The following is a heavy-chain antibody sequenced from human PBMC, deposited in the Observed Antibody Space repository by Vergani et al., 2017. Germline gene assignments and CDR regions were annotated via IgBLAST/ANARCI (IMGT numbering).Heavy chain of an antibody. CDR3: ARARGGYYFDY. CDR2: VDPEDGET. V-gene: IGHV1-69-2*01. D-gene: IGHD3-16*01. Sequence: EVQLVQSGAEVKKPGATMKISCKVSGYTFTDHYMHWVKQAPGKGLEWMGLVDPEDGETIYAEKFKGRVTIAADTSTDTAHLELSSLRSEDTAVYYCARARGGYYFDYWGQGTLVTVSS. J-gene: IGHJ4*02. CDR1: GYTFTDHY.